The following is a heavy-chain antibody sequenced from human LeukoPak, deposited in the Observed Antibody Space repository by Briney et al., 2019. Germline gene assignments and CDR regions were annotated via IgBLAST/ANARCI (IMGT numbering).Heavy chain of an antibody. Sequence: ASVKVSCKASGGTFSSYAISWVRQAPGQGLGWMGWISAYNGNTNYAQKLQGRVTMTTDTSTSTAYMELRSLRSDDTAVYYCARGPHMIGDYWGQGTLVTVSS. V-gene: IGHV1-18*01. D-gene: IGHD3-22*01. CDR2: ISAYNGNT. CDR1: GGTFSSYA. CDR3: ARGPHMIGDY. J-gene: IGHJ4*02.